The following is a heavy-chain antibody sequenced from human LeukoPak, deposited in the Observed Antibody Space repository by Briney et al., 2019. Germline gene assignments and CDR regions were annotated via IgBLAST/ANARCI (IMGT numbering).Heavy chain of an antibody. D-gene: IGHD5-18*01. CDR1: SGSFSGYY. V-gene: IGHV4-34*01. CDR2: INHSGST. J-gene: IGHJ2*01. CDR3: ARLSRNTAMPARYFDL. Sequence: PSETLSLTCAVYSGSFSGYYWSWIRQPPGKGLEWIGEINHSGSTNYNPSLKSRVTISVDTSKNQFSLKLSSVTAADTAVYYCARLSRNTAMPARYFDLWGRGTLVTVSS.